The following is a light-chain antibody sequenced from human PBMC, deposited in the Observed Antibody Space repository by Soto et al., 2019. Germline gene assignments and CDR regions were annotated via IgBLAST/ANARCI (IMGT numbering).Light chain of an antibody. CDR3: SSYAGSNNVPYV. J-gene: IGLJ1*01. CDR2: EVS. CDR1: SSDVGGSNY. V-gene: IGLV2-8*01. Sequence: QSALAQPPSASSSPGQSVTISCSGTSSDVGGSNYVSWYQQHPGKAPKLMIYEVSKRPSGVPDRFSGSKSGNTASLTVSGLQAEDEADYYCSSYAGSNNVPYVFGSGTKVTVL.